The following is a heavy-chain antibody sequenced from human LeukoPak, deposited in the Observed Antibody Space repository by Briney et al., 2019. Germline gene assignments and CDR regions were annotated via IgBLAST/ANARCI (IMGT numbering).Heavy chain of an antibody. V-gene: IGHV3-23*01. J-gene: IGHJ5*02. CDR1: GFTFSSYA. CDR3: ARHDSWAGWFDP. D-gene: IGHD3-22*01. CDR2: ISGSGGTT. Sequence: GGSLRLSCAASGFTFSSYAMSWVRQAPGRGLEWVSVISGSGGTTYYADSVKGRFTISRDNSKNTLYLQMNSLRAEDTAVYYCARHDSWAGWFDPWGQGTLVTVSS.